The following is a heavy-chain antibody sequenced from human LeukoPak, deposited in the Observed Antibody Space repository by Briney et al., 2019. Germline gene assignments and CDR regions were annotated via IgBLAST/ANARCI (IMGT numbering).Heavy chain of an antibody. J-gene: IGHJ6*03. CDR1: GYTFTTYA. V-gene: IGHV7-4-1*02. Sequence: ASVKVSCKASGYTFTTYAMNWVRQAPGQGLEWMGWINTNTGNPTYAQGFTGRFVFSLDTSVSTAYLQISSLKAEDTAVYYCARGIGDYGDYDSPYYYYYYMDVWGKGTTVTVSS. CDR3: ARGIGDYGDYDSPYYYYYYMDV. D-gene: IGHD4-17*01. CDR2: INTNTGNP.